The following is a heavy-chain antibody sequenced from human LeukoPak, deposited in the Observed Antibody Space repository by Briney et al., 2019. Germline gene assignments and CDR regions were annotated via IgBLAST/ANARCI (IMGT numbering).Heavy chain of an antibody. J-gene: IGHJ4*02. CDR2: ISASGDNT. CDR3: AKVVGTGTTPTDY. Sequence: PGGSLRLSCAASGFTFNKYAMTWVRQAPGKGLVWVAVISASGDNTDYADSVKGRFTISRDNSKNTLSLQINSLRVEDTAVYYCAKVVGTGTTPTDYWGQGTLVTVSS. CDR1: GFTFNKYA. D-gene: IGHD1-1*01. V-gene: IGHV3-23*01.